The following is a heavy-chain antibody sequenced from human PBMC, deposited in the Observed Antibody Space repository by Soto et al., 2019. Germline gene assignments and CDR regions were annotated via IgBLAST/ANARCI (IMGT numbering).Heavy chain of an antibody. CDR3: AKQKCYWATCENADY. V-gene: IGHV3-23*01. CDR1: GLTLSNYA. Sequence: GGSLRLSCEASGLTLSNYAVTWVRQAPGKGLEWVTAISAGGGDTFYADSVKGRFTISRDNSKNKLYLQMNSLRAEDTAVYYCAKQKCYWATCENADYWGQGTLVTVSS. D-gene: IGHD1-26*01. J-gene: IGHJ4*02. CDR2: ISAGGGDT.